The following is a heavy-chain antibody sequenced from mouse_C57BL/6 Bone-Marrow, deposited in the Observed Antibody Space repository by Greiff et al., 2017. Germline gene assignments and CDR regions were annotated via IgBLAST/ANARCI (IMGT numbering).Heavy chain of an antibody. CDR2: ISSGGSYT. CDR3: ARQNYRYAMDY. CDR1: GFTFSSYG. V-gene: IGHV5-6*02. J-gene: IGHJ4*01. D-gene: IGHD1-1*01. Sequence: EVKLVESGGDLVKPGGSLKLSCAASGFTFSSYGMSWVRQTPDKRLEWVATISSGGSYTYYPDSVKGRFTISRDNAKNTLYLQMSSLKSEDTAMYYCARQNYRYAMDYWGQGTSVTVSS.